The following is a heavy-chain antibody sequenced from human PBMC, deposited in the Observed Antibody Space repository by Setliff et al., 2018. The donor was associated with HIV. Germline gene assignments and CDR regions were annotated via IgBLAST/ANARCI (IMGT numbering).Heavy chain of an antibody. CDR1: GYNFTGYY. J-gene: IGHJ4*02. CDR3: VGGCLVAVATRFDF. CDR2: INPNSGGT. Sequence: ASVKVSCKASGYNFTGYYMHWVRQAPGQGLEWMGWINPNSGGTNYARKFQGRVSMTMDTSISTAYMELSRLRSDDTAVYYCVGGCLVAVATRFDFWGQGTLVTVSS. V-gene: IGHV1-2*02. D-gene: IGHD2-21*01.